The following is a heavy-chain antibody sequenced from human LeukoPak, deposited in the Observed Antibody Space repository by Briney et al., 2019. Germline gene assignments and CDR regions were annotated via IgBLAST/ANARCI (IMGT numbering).Heavy chain of an antibody. V-gene: IGHV1-24*01. CDR2: FDPEDGAT. CDR3: ATGGFMVRGVIIPH. Sequence: ASVKVSCKVSGYTLTELSMHWVRQAPGKGLEWMGGFDPEDGATIYAQKFQGRVTMTEDTSTDTAYMELSSLRSEDTAVYYCATGGFMVRGVIIPHWGQGTLVTVSS. CDR1: GYTLTELS. J-gene: IGHJ4*02. D-gene: IGHD3-10*01.